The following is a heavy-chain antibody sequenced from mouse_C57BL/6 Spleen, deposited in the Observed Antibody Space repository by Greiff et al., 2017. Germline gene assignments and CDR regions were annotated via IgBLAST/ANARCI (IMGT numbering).Heavy chain of an antibody. J-gene: IGHJ2*01. CDR3: AVNGYYDY. Sequence: QVQLQQPGAELVKPGASVTLSCKASGYTFTSYWMHWVKQRPGQGLEWIGMIHPNSGSTNYNEKFKSKATLTVDKSSSTAYMQLRSLTSEDSAVYYCAVNGYYDYWGKGTTLTVSS. D-gene: IGHD2-3*01. CDR2: IHPNSGST. V-gene: IGHV1-64*01. CDR1: GYTFTSYW.